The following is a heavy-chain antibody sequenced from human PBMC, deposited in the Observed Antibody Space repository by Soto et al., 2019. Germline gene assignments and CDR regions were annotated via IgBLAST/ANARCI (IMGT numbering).Heavy chain of an antibody. J-gene: IGHJ4*02. CDR3: ARHLIIVADFDY. D-gene: IGHD5-12*01. CDR1: GFSISTSGVG. V-gene: IGHV2-5*02. CDR2: IYWDDDK. Sequence: QITLKESGPTLVKPTQTLTLTCTFSGFSISTSGVGVGWIRQPPGKALEWLALIYWDDDKRYSPSLKSRLTITKDTSKNQVVLTMTNMDPVDTATYYCARHLIIVADFDYWGQGTLVTVSS.